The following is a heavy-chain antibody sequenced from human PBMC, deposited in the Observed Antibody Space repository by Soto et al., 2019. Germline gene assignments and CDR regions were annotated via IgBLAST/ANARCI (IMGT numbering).Heavy chain of an antibody. D-gene: IGHD6-19*01. CDR1: GFTFSSSA. Sequence: EVQLLDSGGGLVQPGGSLRLSCAASGFTFSSSAMSWVRQAPGKGLEWVSAVSGSGGTTYYADSVRGRFTISRDNSKDTLELQMNSLRAEDTAIYFCARCTVDTIVTSGWCHYLDPWGQGTLVTVSS. V-gene: IGHV3-23*01. J-gene: IGHJ5*02. CDR3: ARCTVDTIVTSGWCHYLDP. CDR2: VSGSGGTT.